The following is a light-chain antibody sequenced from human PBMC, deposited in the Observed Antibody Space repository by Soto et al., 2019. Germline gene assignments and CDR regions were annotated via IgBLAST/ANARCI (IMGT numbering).Light chain of an antibody. J-gene: IGKJ5*01. CDR2: AAS. V-gene: IGKV1-8*01. CDR3: QQFHSYPIT. CDR1: QGISSY. Sequence: AILMTQSPSSLSASPGDRVTITCRAGQGISSYLAWYQQKPGKAPKLLIYAASTLQSGVPSRFSGSGSGADFTLTISCLQSEDFATYYCQQFHSYPITFGQGTRLEIK.